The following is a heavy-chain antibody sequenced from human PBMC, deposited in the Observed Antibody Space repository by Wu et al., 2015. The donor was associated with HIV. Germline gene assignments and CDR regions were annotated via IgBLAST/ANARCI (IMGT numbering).Heavy chain of an antibody. CDR3: VGPYTGYAYDTFDV. J-gene: IGHJ3*01. D-gene: IGHD5-12*01. CDR2: IIPIFDRI. CDR1: GGTFSSRA. Sequence: QVQLVQSGAEVKKPGSSVKVSCKASGGTFSSRAISWVRQAPGQGLDWMGRIIPIFDRIHYKEKFQGRVFITADEATSTVYMELSSLTSDDTAVYYCVGPYTGYAYDTFDVWARGHWSPSLQ. V-gene: IGHV1-69*13.